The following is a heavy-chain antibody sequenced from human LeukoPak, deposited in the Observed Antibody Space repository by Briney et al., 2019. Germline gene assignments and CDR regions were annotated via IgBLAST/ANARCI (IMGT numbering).Heavy chain of an antibody. V-gene: IGHV6-1*01. Sequence: SQTLSLTCAISGDSVSSSSAAWNWIRQSPSRGLEWLGRTYYRSKWYNDYAVSVKSRMTINPDTSKNQFSLQLNSVTPEDTAVYFRAKETSNWGSPSWYFDYWGQGTLVTVSS. CDR3: AKETSNWGSPSWYFDY. D-gene: IGHD7-27*01. CDR2: TYYRSKWYN. CDR1: GDSVSSSSAA. J-gene: IGHJ4*02.